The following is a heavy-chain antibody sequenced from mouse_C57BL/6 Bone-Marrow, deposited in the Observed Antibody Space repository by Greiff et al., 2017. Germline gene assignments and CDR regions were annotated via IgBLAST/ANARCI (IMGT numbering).Heavy chain of an antibody. CDR1: GYTFTDYE. CDR2: IDPETGGT. CDR3: TREGGGIRNYFDY. D-gene: IGHD2-4*01. J-gene: IGHJ2*01. Sequence: QVQLQQSGAELVRPGASVTLSCKASGYTFTDYEMHWVKQTPVHGLEWIGAIDPETGGTAYNQKFKGKAILTADKSSSTAYMELRSLTSEDSAVYYCTREGGGIRNYFDYWGQGTTLTVSS. V-gene: IGHV1-15*01.